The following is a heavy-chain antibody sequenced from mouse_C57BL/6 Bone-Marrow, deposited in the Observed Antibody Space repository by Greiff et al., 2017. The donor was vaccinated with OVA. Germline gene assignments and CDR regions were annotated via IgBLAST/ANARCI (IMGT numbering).Heavy chain of an antibody. V-gene: IGHV1-61*01. CDR1: GYTFTSYW. CDR3: ARRIYGNSTWFAY. CDR2: IYPSASET. Sequence: QVQLQQPGAELVRPGSSVKLSCKASGYTFTSYWMDWVKQRPGQGLEWIGNIYPSASETHYNQKFKDKATLTVDKSSSTAYMQLSSLTSEDSAVYYCARRIYGNSTWFAYWGQGTLVTVSA. J-gene: IGHJ3*01. D-gene: IGHD2-1*01.